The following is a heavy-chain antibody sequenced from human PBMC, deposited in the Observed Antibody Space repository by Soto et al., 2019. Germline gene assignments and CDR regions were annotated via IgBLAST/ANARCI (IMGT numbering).Heavy chain of an antibody. J-gene: IGHJ5*02. D-gene: IGHD2-21*02. CDR2: INPSGGYT. CDR3: ARGGGIVVVTAPYDP. Sequence: QVQLVQSGAEVKKPGASVKVSCKASGYTFTSYYMNWVRQAPGQGLEWLGIINPSGGYTTYAQRVLGRVTMTRDSTTSTVHMALGSLTSQDTAVYYCARGGGIVVVTAPYDPWGQGTLVTVSS. V-gene: IGHV1-46*03. CDR1: GYTFTSYY.